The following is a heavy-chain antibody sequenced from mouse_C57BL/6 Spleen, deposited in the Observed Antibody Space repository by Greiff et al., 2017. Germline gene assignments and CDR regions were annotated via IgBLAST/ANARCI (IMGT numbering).Heavy chain of an antibody. Sequence: QVQLQQSGPELVKPGASVKISCKASGYAFSSSWMNWVKQRPGKGLEWIGRIYPGDGDTNYNGKFKGKATLTADKSSSTAYMQLSSLTSEDSAVYFCASSTMVTTRYYFDYWGQGTTLTVSS. CDR3: ASSTMVTTRYYFDY. J-gene: IGHJ2*01. CDR2: IYPGDGDT. V-gene: IGHV1-82*01. D-gene: IGHD2-2*01. CDR1: GYAFSSSW.